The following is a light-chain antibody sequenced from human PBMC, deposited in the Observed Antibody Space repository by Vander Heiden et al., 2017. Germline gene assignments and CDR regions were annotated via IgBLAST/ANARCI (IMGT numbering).Light chain of an antibody. V-gene: IGKV3-20*01. J-gene: IGKJ1*01. Sequence: EIVLTQSPGTLSLSPGERATLSCRASQSVSSNYLAWYQHKPGQAPRLLIYGASSRATGIPDRFSGSGSGTDFTLTISRLEPEDFAVYYCQQDGSSPLTFGQGTKVEIK. CDR2: GAS. CDR1: QSVSSNY. CDR3: QQDGSSPLT.